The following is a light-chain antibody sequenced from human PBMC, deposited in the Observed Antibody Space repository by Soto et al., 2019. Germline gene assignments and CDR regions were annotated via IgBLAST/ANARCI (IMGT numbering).Light chain of an antibody. Sequence: EIVLMQSPGTLSLSPGERATLSCRASQSVSSSYLAWYQQKPDQAPRLLIYGASSKATGIPDRFSGSGSGTDFALTISRLEPDDFAVYYCQQYGSSPQTFGQGTKVEIK. J-gene: IGKJ1*01. V-gene: IGKV3-20*01. CDR3: QQYGSSPQT. CDR2: GAS. CDR1: QSVSSSY.